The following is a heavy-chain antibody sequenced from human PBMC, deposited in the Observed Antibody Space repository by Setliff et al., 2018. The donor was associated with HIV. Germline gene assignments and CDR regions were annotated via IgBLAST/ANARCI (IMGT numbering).Heavy chain of an antibody. J-gene: IGHJ3*02. CDR2: IIPLHGIA. CDR1: GGTFSSYA. V-gene: IGHV1-69*10. Sequence: SVKVSCKASGGTFSSYAITWVRQAHGQGLEWMGGIIPLHGIANYIQKFQGRVTMTTDTSTSTAYMELRSLRSDDTAVYYCARGAYSSIWFSQGLNAFDIWGQGTMVT. CDR3: ARGAYSSIWFSQGLNAFDI. D-gene: IGHD6-13*01.